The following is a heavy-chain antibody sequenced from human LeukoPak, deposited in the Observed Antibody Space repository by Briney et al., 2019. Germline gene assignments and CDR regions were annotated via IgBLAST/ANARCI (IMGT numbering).Heavy chain of an antibody. CDR1: GFTFNSFA. CDR3: AKDYRYGSA. V-gene: IGHV3-23*01. D-gene: IGHD6-19*01. Sequence: PGGSLRLSCAASGFTFNSFAFTWVRQATGRGLEWVSAINVRGDGTYYADSVRGRFTISRDNSKNTLYLQMNSLRAEDTALYYCAKDYRYGSAWGPGTLVVVSS. J-gene: IGHJ5*02. CDR2: INVRGDGT.